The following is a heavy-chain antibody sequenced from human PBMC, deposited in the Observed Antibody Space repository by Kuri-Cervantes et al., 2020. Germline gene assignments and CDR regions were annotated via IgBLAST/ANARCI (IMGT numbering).Heavy chain of an antibody. CDR2: ISASGAST. CDR1: GFTFSTYD. D-gene: IGHD3-10*01. V-gene: IGHV3-23*01. J-gene: IGHJ4*02. Sequence: GESLKISCAASGFTFSTYDMSWVRQAPGKGLEWVSSISASGASTYYADSVKGRFAISRDNSKNSLYLQMNSLRAEDTAVYYCARDLHSGSGRYIYFEYWGQGTLVTVSS. CDR3: ARDLHSGSGRYIYFEY.